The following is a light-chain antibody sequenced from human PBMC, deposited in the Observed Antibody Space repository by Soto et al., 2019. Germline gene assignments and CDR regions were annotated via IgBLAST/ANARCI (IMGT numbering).Light chain of an antibody. Sequence: DIVMTQSPVTLSVSPRGRATLSCRASQSISDTLAWYQQKPGQAPRLLIHGASTRAPGFPARFSGSGSGTDFTLTISSLQSEDFAVYYCQQYNNWPWTFGQGTKVDIK. V-gene: IGKV3-15*01. CDR3: QQYNNWPWT. J-gene: IGKJ1*01. CDR2: GAS. CDR1: QSISDT.